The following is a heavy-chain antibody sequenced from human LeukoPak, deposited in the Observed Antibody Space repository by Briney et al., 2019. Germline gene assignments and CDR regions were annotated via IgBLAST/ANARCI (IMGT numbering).Heavy chain of an antibody. J-gene: IGHJ2*01. V-gene: IGHV4-59*08. CDR2: IYYSGST. Sequence: SETLSLTCTVSGGSISSYYWSWIRQPPGKGLEWIGYIYYSGSTYYNPSLKSRVTISVDTSKNQFSLKLSSVTAADTAVYYCARVISNWYFDLWGRGTLVTVSS. CDR3: ARVISNWYFDL. CDR1: GGSISSYY. D-gene: IGHD2-21*01.